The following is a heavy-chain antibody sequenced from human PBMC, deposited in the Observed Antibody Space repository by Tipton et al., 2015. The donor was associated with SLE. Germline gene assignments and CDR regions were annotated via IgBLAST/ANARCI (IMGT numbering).Heavy chain of an antibody. CDR1: GFTVSSNY. V-gene: IGHV3-53*04. Sequence: SLRLSCAASGFTVSSNYMSWVRQAPGKGLEWVSILFTGGDTYYTDSVKGRFTISRHNSENTLYLQMNTLTAEGTAVYYCARWGITPGMSNAFDIWGQGTVVSVSS. J-gene: IGHJ3*02. CDR2: LFTGGDT. CDR3: ARWGITPGMSNAFDI. D-gene: IGHD3-16*01.